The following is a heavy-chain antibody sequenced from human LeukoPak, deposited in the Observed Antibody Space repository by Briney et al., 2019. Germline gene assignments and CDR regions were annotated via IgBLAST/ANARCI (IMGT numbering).Heavy chain of an antibody. CDR3: AGSQEMATMGY. J-gene: IGHJ4*02. CDR2: INPSGGST. CDR1: GYTFTSYY. V-gene: IGHV1-46*01. Sequence: ASVNVSCKASGYTFTSYYMHWVRPAPGQGLEWMGIINPSGGSTSYAQKFQGRVTMTRDMSTSTVYMELSSLRSEDTAVYYCAGSQEMATMGYWGQGTLVTVSS. D-gene: IGHD5-24*01.